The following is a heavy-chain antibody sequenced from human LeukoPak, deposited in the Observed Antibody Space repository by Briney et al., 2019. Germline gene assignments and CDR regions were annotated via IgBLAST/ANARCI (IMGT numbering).Heavy chain of an antibody. CDR1: GFPFTTYW. CDR3: ASSSGWYDY. V-gene: IGHV3-74*01. D-gene: IGHD6-19*01. J-gene: IGHJ4*02. Sequence: GGSLRLSCAASGFPFTTYWMHCVRQAPGKGLVCLSGINIDGSSTTYADYVKGRFTISRDNAKNTLYLQMNSLRAEGTAVYYCASSSGWYDYWGQGTLVTVSS. CDR2: INIDGSST.